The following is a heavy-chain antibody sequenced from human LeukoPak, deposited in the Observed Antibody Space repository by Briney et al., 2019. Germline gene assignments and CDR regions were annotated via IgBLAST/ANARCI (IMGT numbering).Heavy chain of an antibody. D-gene: IGHD2-21*02. CDR1: GGSISSYY. V-gene: IGHV4-59*01. CDR2: IHYSGSS. Sequence: SETLSLTCTVSGGSISSYYWTWIRQPPGKGLEWIGYIHYSGSSRSHPSLNSRVTMSVDTSKSQFSLKLTSVTAADTAVYYCARGRRTAVVTDFDYWGQGTLVTASS. CDR3: ARGRRTAVVTDFDY. J-gene: IGHJ4*02.